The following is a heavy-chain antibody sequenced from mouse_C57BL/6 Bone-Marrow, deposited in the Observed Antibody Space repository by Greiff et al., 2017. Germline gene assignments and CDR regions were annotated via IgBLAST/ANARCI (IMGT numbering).Heavy chain of an antibody. Sequence: EVQVVESGGGLVKPGGSLKLSCAASGFTFSDYGMHWVRQAPEKGLEWVAYISSGSSTIYYADTVKGRFTISRDNAKNTLFLQMTSRRSEDTAMYYCARRNDYGFAYWGQGTLVTVSA. CDR1: GFTFSDYG. CDR2: ISSGSSTI. D-gene: IGHD2-4*01. CDR3: ARRNDYGFAY. V-gene: IGHV5-17*01. J-gene: IGHJ3*01.